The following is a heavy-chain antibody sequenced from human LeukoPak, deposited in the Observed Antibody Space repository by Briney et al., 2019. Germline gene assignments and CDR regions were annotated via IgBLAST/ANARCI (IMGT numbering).Heavy chain of an antibody. D-gene: IGHD4-17*01. CDR3: ARGYGDYRNWFDP. CDR1: GFTFSSYA. J-gene: IGHJ5*02. Sequence: GGSLRLSCSASGFTFSSYAMHWVRQAPGKGLEWVAVISYDGSNKYYADSVKGRFTISRDNSKNTLYLQMNSLRAEDTAVYYCARGYGDYRNWFDPWGQGTLVTVSS. V-gene: IGHV3-30-3*01. CDR2: ISYDGSNK.